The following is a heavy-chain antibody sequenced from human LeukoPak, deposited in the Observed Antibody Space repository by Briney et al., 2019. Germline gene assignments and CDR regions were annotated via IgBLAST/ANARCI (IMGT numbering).Heavy chain of an antibody. CDR1: GGSISSGSYD. Sequence: SETLSLTCTVSGGSISSGSYDWSWIRQPAGKGLEWIGRIYTSGSTNYNPSLKSRVTISVDTSKNQFSLKLSSVTAADTAVYYCARTRVVPAANYFDYWGQGTLVTVSS. V-gene: IGHV4-61*02. J-gene: IGHJ4*02. CDR2: IYTSGST. D-gene: IGHD2-2*01. CDR3: ARTRVVPAANYFDY.